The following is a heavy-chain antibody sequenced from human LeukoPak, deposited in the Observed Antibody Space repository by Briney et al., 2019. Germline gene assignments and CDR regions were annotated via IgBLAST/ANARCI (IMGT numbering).Heavy chain of an antibody. CDR3: ARITTGTPDP. CDR1: GGTFSSYA. Sequence: SVKVSCKASGGTFSSYAISWVRQAPGQGLEWMGGIIPIFGTANYAQKFQGRVTITADESTSTAYMELSSLRSEDTAVYYRARITTGTPDPWGQGTLVTVSS. D-gene: IGHD1-1*01. CDR2: IIPIFGTA. V-gene: IGHV1-69*13. J-gene: IGHJ5*02.